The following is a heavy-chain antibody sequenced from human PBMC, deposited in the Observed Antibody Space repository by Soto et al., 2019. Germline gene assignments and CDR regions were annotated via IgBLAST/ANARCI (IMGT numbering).Heavy chain of an antibody. V-gene: IGHV1-69*12. CDR2: IIPIFGTA. CDR1: RGTFSSYA. J-gene: IGHJ4*02. CDR3: ARDPSGSYPPYFDY. D-gene: IGHD1-26*01. Sequence: QVQLVQSGAEVKKPGSSVKVSCKASRGTFSSYAISWVRQAPGQGLEWMGGIIPIFGTANYAQKFQGRVTITADESTSTAYMELSRLRSEDTAVYYCARDPSGSYPPYFDYWGQGTLVTVSS.